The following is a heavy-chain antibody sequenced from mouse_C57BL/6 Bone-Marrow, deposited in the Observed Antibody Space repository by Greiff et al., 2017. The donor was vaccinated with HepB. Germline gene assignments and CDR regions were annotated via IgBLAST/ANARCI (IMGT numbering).Heavy chain of an antibody. CDR1: GFTFSSYA. Sequence: EVQVVESGEGLVKPGGSLKLSCAASGFTFSSYAMSWVCQTPEKRLEWVAYISSGGDYIYYADTVKGRFTISRDNARNTLYLQMSSLKSEDTAMYYCTRESNWDERFAYWGQGTLVTVSA. CDR3: TRESNWDERFAY. V-gene: IGHV5-9-1*02. CDR2: ISSGGDYI. D-gene: IGHD4-1*01. J-gene: IGHJ3*01.